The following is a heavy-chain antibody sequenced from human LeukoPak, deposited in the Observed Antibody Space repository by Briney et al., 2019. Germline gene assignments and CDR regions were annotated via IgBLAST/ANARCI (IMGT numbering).Heavy chain of an antibody. V-gene: IGHV3-15*01. D-gene: IGHD2-15*01. Sequence: GGSLRLSCAASGFTFSNAWMSWVRQAPGKGLEWVGRIKTKTDGGTTDYAATVKGRFTISRDDSKDTLYLQMNSLKTEDTAVYYCSSQYCSGGSCYSSVHIDYWGRGTLVTVSS. CDR3: SSQYCSGGSCYSSVHIDY. J-gene: IGHJ4*02. CDR1: GFTFSNAW. CDR2: IKTKTDGGTT.